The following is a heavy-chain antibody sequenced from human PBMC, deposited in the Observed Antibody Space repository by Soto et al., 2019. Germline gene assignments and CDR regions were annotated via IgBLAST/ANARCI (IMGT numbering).Heavy chain of an antibody. CDR1: GFTFSGSA. V-gene: IGHV3-73*01. CDR2: IRSKANSYAT. Sequence: GGSLRLSCAASGFTFSGSAMHWVRQASGKGLEWVGRIRSKANSYATAYAASVKGRFTISRDDSKNTAYLQMNSLKTEDTAVYYCTRLPSPGYYYYYGMDVWGQGTTVTVSS. CDR3: TRLPSPGYYYYYGMDV. J-gene: IGHJ6*02.